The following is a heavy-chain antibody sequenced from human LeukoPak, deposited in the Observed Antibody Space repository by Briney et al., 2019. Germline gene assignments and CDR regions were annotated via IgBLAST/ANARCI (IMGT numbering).Heavy chain of an antibody. Sequence: GGSLRLSCTASGFTFSSHAMHWVRQAPGKGLEWVAVTSYDGANKYYADSVKGRFTISRDNSKNTLYLQMKSLRAEDTAVYYCARGLIRSGWSCLAYWGQGPLVTVSS. V-gene: IGHV3-30-3*01. D-gene: IGHD6-19*01. CDR2: TSYDGANK. CDR3: ARGLIRSGWSCLAY. CDR1: GFTFSSHA. J-gene: IGHJ4*02.